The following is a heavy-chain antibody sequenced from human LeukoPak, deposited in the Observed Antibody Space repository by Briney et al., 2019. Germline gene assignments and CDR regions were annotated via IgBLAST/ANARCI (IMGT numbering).Heavy chain of an antibody. Sequence: RRASVNVSCKASGYTFTSYYMHWVRQAPGQGLEWMGIINPSGGSTSYAQKFQGRVTMTRDTSTSTVYMELSRLRSDDTAVYYCARGGRRSADAKRMYNWFDPWGQGTLVTVSS. J-gene: IGHJ5*02. CDR1: GYTFTSYY. CDR2: INPSGGST. V-gene: IGHV1-46*01. D-gene: IGHD2-15*01. CDR3: ARGGRRSADAKRMYNWFDP.